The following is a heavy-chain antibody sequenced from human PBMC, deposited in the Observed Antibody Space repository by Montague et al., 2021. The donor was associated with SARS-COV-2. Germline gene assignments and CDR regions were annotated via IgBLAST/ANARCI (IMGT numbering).Heavy chain of an antibody. Sequence: SLRLSCAASGFTFSRYTMNWVRQAPGKGLEWVSSISSSSSYISYXXLVKGRFTISRDNAKNSLYLQMNSLRAEDTAVYYCARVGIYYYYGMDVWGQGTTVTVSS. D-gene: IGHD1-26*01. CDR2: ISSSSSYI. CDR1: GFTFSRYT. J-gene: IGHJ6*02. CDR3: ARVGIYYYYGMDV. V-gene: IGHV3-21*01.